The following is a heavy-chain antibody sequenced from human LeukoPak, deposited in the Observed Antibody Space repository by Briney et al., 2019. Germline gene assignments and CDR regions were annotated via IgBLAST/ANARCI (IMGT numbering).Heavy chain of an antibody. CDR3: ARSITVYQLLYSNWFDP. CDR1: GYSISSGYY. J-gene: IGHJ5*02. Sequence: SETLSLTCTVSGYSISSGYYWGWIRQPPGKGLEWIGSIYYSGSTYYNPSLKSRVTISVDTSKNQFSLKLSSVTAADTAVYYCARSITVYQLLYSNWFDPWGQGTLVTVSS. V-gene: IGHV4-38-2*02. D-gene: IGHD2-2*02. CDR2: IYYSGST.